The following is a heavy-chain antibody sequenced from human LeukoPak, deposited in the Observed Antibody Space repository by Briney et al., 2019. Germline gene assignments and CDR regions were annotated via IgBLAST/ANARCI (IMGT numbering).Heavy chain of an antibody. J-gene: IGHJ4*02. CDR2: INHSGST. CDR1: GGSFSGYY. CDR3: ARGGIAAPGGDYYFDY. Sequence: SETLSLTCAVYGGSFSGYYWSWIRQPPGKGLEWMGEINHSGSTNYNPSLKSRVTISVDTSKNQFSLKLSSVTAADTAVYYCARGGIAAPGGDYYFDYWGQGTLVTVSS. V-gene: IGHV4-34*01. D-gene: IGHD6-13*01.